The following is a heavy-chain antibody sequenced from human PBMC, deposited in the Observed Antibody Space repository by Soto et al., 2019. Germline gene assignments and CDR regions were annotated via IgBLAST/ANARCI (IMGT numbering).Heavy chain of an antibody. D-gene: IGHD2-8*01. CDR1: GFTFSNYG. CDR2: ISYDGSHQ. J-gene: IGHJ5*02. CDR3: AKDPKCCTIGSHFLDNWFDP. Sequence: GGSLRLSCAASGFTFSNYGMHWVRQTPGKGLEWVAVISYDGSHQFYTDSVKGRFTISRDNSKNTLYLQMNSLKTGDTAMYYCAKDPKCCTIGSHFLDNWFDPWGQGTLVTVSS. V-gene: IGHV3-30*18.